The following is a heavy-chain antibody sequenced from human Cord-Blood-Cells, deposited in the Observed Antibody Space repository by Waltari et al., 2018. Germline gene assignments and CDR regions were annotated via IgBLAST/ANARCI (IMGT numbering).Heavy chain of an antibody. D-gene: IGHD4-4*01. Sequence: QLQLQESGPGLVKPSETLSLTCTVSGGSISSSSYYWGWIRQPPGKGLEWIGSIYYSGSTYYNPSLKSRVTISVDTSKNQFSLKLSSVTAADTTVYYCARQVVNGWVTFDYWGQGTLVTVSS. CDR3: ARQVVNGWVTFDY. V-gene: IGHV4-39*07. CDR1: GGSISSSSYY. CDR2: IYYSGST. J-gene: IGHJ4*02.